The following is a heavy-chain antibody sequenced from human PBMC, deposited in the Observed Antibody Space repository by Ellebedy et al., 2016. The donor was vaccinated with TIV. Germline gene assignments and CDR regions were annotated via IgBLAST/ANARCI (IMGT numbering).Heavy chain of an antibody. CDR3: ASLGYCSSTSCYVYYGMDV. V-gene: IGHV1-69*13. D-gene: IGHD2-2*01. CDR2: IIPIFGTA. Sequence: SVKVSCXASGGTFSSYAISWVRQAPGQGLEWMGGIIPIFGTANYAQKFQGRVTITADESTSTAYMELSSLRSEDTAVYYCASLGYCSSTSCYVYYGMDVWGQGTTVTVSS. CDR1: GGTFSSYA. J-gene: IGHJ6*02.